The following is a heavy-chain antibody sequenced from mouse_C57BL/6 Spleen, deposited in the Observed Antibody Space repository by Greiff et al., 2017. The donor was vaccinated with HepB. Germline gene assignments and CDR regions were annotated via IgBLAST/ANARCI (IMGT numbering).Heavy chain of an antibody. Sequence: VHLVESGPGLVAPSQSLSITCTVSGFSLTSYGVHWVRQPPGKGLEWLVVIWSDGSTTYNSALKSRLSISKDNSKSQVFLKMNSLQTDDTAMYYCARHYDYDVRAMDYWGQGTSVTVSS. D-gene: IGHD2-4*01. J-gene: IGHJ4*01. CDR1: GFSLTSYG. V-gene: IGHV2-6-1*01. CDR2: IWSDGST. CDR3: ARHYDYDVRAMDY.